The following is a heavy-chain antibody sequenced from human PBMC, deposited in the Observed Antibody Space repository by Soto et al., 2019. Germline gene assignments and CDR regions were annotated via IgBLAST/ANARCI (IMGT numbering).Heavy chain of an antibody. CDR3: ARDGAFSVAVGGAGDD. D-gene: IGHD3-16*01. Sequence: QVQLVQSGAEVKKPGASVKVSCKASGYTFTSYDISWVRQAPGQGLEWMGWISAYNGNTNYAQKLQGRVTMTTDTCTITDYVVRRSRRSDDTAEYYGARDGAFSVAVGGAGDDWGQGTLVTVSS. J-gene: IGHJ4*02. V-gene: IGHV1-18*01. CDR2: ISAYNGNT. CDR1: GYTFTSYD.